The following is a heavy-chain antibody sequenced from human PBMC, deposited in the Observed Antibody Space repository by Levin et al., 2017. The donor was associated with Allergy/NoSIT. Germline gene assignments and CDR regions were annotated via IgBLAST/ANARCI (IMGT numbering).Heavy chain of an antibody. Sequence: VASVKVSCKASGYSFTDYGINWVRQAPGQGLEWLGWISTYTGDTKYAQNFQGRLNMTTDTSTTTAYMELRSLRSDDTAVYYCARPAGVITLVRGVLDYWGQGTLVSVSS. D-gene: IGHD3-10*01. J-gene: IGHJ4*02. CDR2: ISTYTGDT. CDR1: GYSFTDYG. CDR3: ARPAGVITLVRGVLDY. V-gene: IGHV1-18*01.